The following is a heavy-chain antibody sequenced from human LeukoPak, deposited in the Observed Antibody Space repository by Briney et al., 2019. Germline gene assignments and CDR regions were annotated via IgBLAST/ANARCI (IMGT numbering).Heavy chain of an antibody. CDR2: IWYDGSNK. CDR3: AREWELRAFDI. J-gene: IGHJ3*02. Sequence: GRSLRLSCAASGFTFSSYGMHWVRQAPGRGLEWVAVIWYDGSNKYYADSVKGRSTVSRENSKNTLYLQMNSLRGEDTAVYYCAREWELRAFDIWGQGTMVTVSS. V-gene: IGHV3-33*01. D-gene: IGHD1-26*01. CDR1: GFTFSSYG.